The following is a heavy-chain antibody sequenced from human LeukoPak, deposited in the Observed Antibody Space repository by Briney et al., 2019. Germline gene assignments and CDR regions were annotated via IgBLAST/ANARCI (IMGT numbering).Heavy chain of an antibody. CDR1: GGSISTYY. CDR2: IDYSGST. Sequence: SETLSLTCTVSGGSISTYYWSWIRQPPGKGLEWIAYIDYSGSTSYNPSLKSRVSISIDTSKNQFSLRLSSVTAADTAVYYCARLSGGNWGQGTLVTVSS. J-gene: IGHJ4*02. D-gene: IGHD2-15*01. CDR3: ARLSGGN. V-gene: IGHV4-59*08.